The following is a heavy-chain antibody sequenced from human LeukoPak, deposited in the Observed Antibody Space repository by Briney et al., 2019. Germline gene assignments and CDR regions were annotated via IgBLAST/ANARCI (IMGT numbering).Heavy chain of an antibody. D-gene: IGHD3-10*02. V-gene: IGHV3-21*01. J-gene: IGHJ6*04. CDR1: GFTFSRYA. Sequence: PGGSLRLSCAASGFTFSRYAMNWVRQAPGKGLEWVSSISSTGIYLDYADSVKGRFSISRDNAKNSLYLHLNSLRAGDTAVYYCAELGITMIGGVWGKGTTVTISS. CDR2: ISSTGIYL. CDR3: AELGITMIGGV.